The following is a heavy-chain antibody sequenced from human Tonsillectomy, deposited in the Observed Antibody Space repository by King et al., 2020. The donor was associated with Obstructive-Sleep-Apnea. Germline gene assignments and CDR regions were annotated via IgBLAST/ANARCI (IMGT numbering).Heavy chain of an antibody. CDR1: GCSISNYY. J-gene: IGHJ4*02. D-gene: IGHD5-12*01. Sequence: VQLQESGPGLVKPSETLSLTCTVSGCSISNYYWSWIRQPPGKGLEWSGYMYYSGNTNFNPSLKSRVTISADTSQIQFSLRLCSGTAADTAVYYCARHRGVEDYGGYGDYFDYWGQGTLVTVSS. CDR2: MYYSGNT. CDR3: ARHRGVEDYGGYGDYFDY. V-gene: IGHV4-59*08.